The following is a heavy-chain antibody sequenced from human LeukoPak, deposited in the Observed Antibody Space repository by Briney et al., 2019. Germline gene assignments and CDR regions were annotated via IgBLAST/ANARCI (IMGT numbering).Heavy chain of an antibody. CDR2: IYYSGST. Sequence: PSETLSLTCTVSGGSISSGGYYWSWIRQHPGKGLEWIGYIYYSGSTYYNPSLKSRVTISVDTSKNQFSLKLSSVTAADTAVYYCARDTSLSPYYYGMDVWGQGTTVTVSS. CDR1: GGSISSGGYY. D-gene: IGHD2-2*01. J-gene: IGHJ6*02. CDR3: ARDTSLSPYYYGMDV. V-gene: IGHV4-31*03.